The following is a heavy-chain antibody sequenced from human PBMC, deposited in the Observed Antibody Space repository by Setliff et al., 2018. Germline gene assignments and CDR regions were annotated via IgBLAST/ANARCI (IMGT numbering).Heavy chain of an antibody. V-gene: IGHV4-59*02. CDR1: GGSVNPYF. CDR2: IYYNGNT. CDR3: ARVRVVQGYYEFDY. J-gene: IGHJ4*02. D-gene: IGHD3-16*01. Sequence: SETLSLTCTVSGGSVNPYFWSWIRQPPGKGLEWIGYIYYNGNTNKNPSLKSRVTISVDTSRDQFSLRLSSVTAADTAMYYCARVRVVQGYYEFDYWGQGTLVTVPQ.